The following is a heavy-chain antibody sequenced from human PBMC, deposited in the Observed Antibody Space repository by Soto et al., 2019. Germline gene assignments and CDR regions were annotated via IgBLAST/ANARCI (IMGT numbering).Heavy chain of an antibody. V-gene: IGHV4-59*08. Sequence: SETLSLTYTVSGGSISSYYWSWIRQPPGKGLEWIGYIYYSGSTNYNPSLKSRVTISVDTSKNQFSLKLSSVTAADTAVYYCARHADDILTGHYDYWGQGTLVTVSS. CDR3: ARHADDILTGHYDY. J-gene: IGHJ4*02. D-gene: IGHD3-9*01. CDR2: IYYSGST. CDR1: GGSISSYY.